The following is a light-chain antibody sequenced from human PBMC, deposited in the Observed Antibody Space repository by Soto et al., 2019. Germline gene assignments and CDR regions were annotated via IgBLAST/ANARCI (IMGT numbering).Light chain of an antibody. V-gene: IGKV3-20*01. Sequence: EFVLTQSPGTLSLSPGERATLSCRASQTVRNNYLAWYQQKPGQAPKLLIHDASSRATGIPDRFSGSGSGTDFTLTISRLEPEDFAVYYCQQYGSSPPWTFGQGTKVDIK. CDR2: DAS. CDR3: QQYGSSPPWT. J-gene: IGKJ1*01. CDR1: QTVRNNY.